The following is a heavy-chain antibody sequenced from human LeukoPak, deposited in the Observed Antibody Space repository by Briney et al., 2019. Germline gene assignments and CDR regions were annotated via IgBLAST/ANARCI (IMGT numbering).Heavy chain of an antibody. J-gene: IGHJ3*02. Sequence: PSQTLSLTCAISGDSVSSDSAAWNWIRQSPSRGLEWLGRTYYRSKWYNDYAVSVKSRITINPDTSKNQFSLQLNSVTPEDTAVYYCARVVYCSSTSCYRLRFLEWLPPGAFDIWGQGTMVTVSS. CDR3: ARVVYCSSTSCYRLRFLEWLPPGAFDI. CDR2: TYYRSKWYN. CDR1: GDSVSSDSAA. D-gene: IGHD2-2*02. V-gene: IGHV6-1*01.